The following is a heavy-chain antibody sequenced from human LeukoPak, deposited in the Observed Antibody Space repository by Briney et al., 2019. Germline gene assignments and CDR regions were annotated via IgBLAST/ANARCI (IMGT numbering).Heavy chain of an antibody. Sequence: PGGSLRLSCAASGFTFSTYAMSWVRQAPGKGLEWVSSISSSTTYIYYADSVKGRFTISRDNAKNSLYLQMNSLRAEDTAVYYCARSSGFLQDFWSQGALVTVSS. D-gene: IGHD5-24*01. CDR1: GFTFSTYA. CDR2: ISSSTTYI. CDR3: ARSSGFLQDF. V-gene: IGHV3-21*01. J-gene: IGHJ4*02.